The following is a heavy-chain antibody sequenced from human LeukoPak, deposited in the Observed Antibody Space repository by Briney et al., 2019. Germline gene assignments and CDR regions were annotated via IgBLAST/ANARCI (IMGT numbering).Heavy chain of an antibody. V-gene: IGHV1-46*01. J-gene: IGHJ4*02. Sequence: ASVKVSCKASGYIFTNYYMHWVRQAPGQGLEWMGIIKPSGGSTSYAQRFQGRVTMTRDTSTNTVYMELSSLRAEDMALYYCAKGGYNWNYGGFDYWGQGTLVTVSS. CDR3: AKGGYNWNYGGFDY. D-gene: IGHD1-7*01. CDR2: IKPSGGST. CDR1: GYIFTNYY.